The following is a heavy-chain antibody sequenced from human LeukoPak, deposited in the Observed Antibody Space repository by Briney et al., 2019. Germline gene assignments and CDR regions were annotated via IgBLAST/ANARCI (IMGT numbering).Heavy chain of an antibody. D-gene: IGHD6-6*01. CDR1: GYSFTSYW. CDR2: IYPGGSDT. Sequence: GESLKISCKASGYSFTSYWIAWVRQMPGKGLEYMGFIYPGGSDTRCSPSFEGQVTISADKSITTAYLQWSSLKASDTAIYYCARHVTYSSTSSYFDYWGQGTLVTASS. V-gene: IGHV5-51*01. CDR3: ARHVTYSSTSSYFDY. J-gene: IGHJ4*02.